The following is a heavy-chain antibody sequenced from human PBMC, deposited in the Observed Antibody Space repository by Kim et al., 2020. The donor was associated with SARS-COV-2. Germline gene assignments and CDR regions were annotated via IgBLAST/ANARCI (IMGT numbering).Heavy chain of an antibody. V-gene: IGHV3-33*06. J-gene: IGHJ6*02. CDR1: GFTFSSYG. CDR2: IWYDGSNK. CDR3: AKDIAVGTGYYYGMDV. D-gene: IGHD6-13*01. Sequence: GGSLRLSCAASGFTFSSYGMHWVRQAPGKGLEWVSVIWYDGSNKYYADSVKGRFTISRDNSKNTLYLQMNSLRAEDTAVYYCAKDIAVGTGYYYGMDVWGQGTTVTVSS.